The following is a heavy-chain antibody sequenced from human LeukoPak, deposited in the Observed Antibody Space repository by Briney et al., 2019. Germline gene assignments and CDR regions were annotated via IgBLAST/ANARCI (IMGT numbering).Heavy chain of an antibody. D-gene: IGHD4-11*01. CDR3: ARDVSTVTTIDY. CDR1: GFTFSSYE. J-gene: IGHJ4*02. Sequence: GGSLRLSCAASGFTFSSYEMNWVRQAPAKGLEWVSYISSSGRTIYYADSVKGRFTISRDNAKNSLYLQLNSLRAEDTAFYYCARDVSTVTTIDYWGQGTLVTVSS. V-gene: IGHV3-48*03. CDR2: ISSSGRTI.